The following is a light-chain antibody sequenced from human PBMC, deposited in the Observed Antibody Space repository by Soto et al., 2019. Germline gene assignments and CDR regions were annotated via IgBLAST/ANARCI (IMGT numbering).Light chain of an antibody. CDR1: QDIKNY. V-gene: IGKV1-33*01. J-gene: IGKJ1*01. Sequence: DIQMTQSPSSLSASVGDRVTITCQASQDIKNYLNWYQQKSGKAPKLLIYDASDLETGVPSRFSGSGSGTEFTLAISSLQPDDFATYYCQEHNSYIPTFGPGTKVDI. CDR3: QEHNSYIPT. CDR2: DAS.